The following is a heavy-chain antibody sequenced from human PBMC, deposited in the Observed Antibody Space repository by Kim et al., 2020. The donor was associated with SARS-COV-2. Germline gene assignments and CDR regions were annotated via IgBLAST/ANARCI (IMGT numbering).Heavy chain of an antibody. D-gene: IGHD4-17*01. CDR2: I. J-gene: IGHJ4*02. V-gene: IGHV3-48*03. CDR3: GRSDYGNNHVDF. Sequence: IYYADSVKGRFTISRDNAKNSLYLQMNSLRAEDTAVYYSGRSDYGNNHVDFCGQGTLVTVSS.